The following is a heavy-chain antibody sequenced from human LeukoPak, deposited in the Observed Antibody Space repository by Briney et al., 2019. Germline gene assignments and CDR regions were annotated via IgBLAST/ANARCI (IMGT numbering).Heavy chain of an antibody. V-gene: IGHV4-61*02. CDR3: ARDGSLEGCGGDCYPDY. Sequence: SETLSLTCTVSGGSISSGSHYWSWIRQPAGKGLEWIGRIYTSGSTNYNPSLESRVTISVDTSRNQFSLKLSSVTAADTAVYYCARDGSLEGCGGDCYPDYWGQGTLVTVSS. CDR2: IYTSGST. D-gene: IGHD2-21*01. J-gene: IGHJ4*02. CDR1: GGSISSGSHY.